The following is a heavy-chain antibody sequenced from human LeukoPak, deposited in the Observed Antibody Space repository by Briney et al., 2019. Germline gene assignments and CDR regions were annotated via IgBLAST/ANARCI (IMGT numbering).Heavy chain of an antibody. Sequence: QSGGSLRLSCAASGFTFSSYAMSWVRQPPGKGLEWVSGISGSGGTTYYADSVKGRFIISRDDSKNTLYLQMNSLRAEDTAVYYCANRGYNYGLDAFDIWGQGTMVTVSS. CDR3: ANRGYNYGLDAFDI. CDR2: ISGSGGTT. CDR1: GFTFSSYA. J-gene: IGHJ3*02. D-gene: IGHD5-18*01. V-gene: IGHV3-23*01.